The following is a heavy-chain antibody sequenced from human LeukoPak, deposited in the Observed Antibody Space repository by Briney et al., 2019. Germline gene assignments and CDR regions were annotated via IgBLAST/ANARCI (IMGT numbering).Heavy chain of an antibody. D-gene: IGHD3-10*01. Sequence: ASVKVSCKASGGTFSSYAISWVRQAPGQGLEWMGGIIPIFGTANYAQKFQGRVTIAADESTSTAYMELSSLRSEDTAVYYCARGYYGSGSYGFGYWGQGTLVTVSS. J-gene: IGHJ4*02. V-gene: IGHV1-69*13. CDR2: IIPIFGTA. CDR3: ARGYYGSGSYGFGY. CDR1: GGTFSSYA.